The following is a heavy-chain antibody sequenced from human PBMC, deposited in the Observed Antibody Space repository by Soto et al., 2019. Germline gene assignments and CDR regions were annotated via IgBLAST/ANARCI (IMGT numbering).Heavy chain of an antibody. D-gene: IGHD2-2*01. CDR3: ARGRGQYCSSTSCYSYYYYYYMDV. V-gene: IGHV4-34*01. J-gene: IGHJ6*03. CDR2: INHSGSA. CDR1: GGSFSGYY. Sequence: QVQLQQWGAGLLKPSETLSLTCAVYGGSFSGYYWSWIRQPPGKGLEWIGEINHSGSANYNPSLKSRVTISVDTSKNQFSLKLSSVTAADTAVYYCARGRGQYCSSTSCYSYYYYYYMDVWGKGTTVTVSS.